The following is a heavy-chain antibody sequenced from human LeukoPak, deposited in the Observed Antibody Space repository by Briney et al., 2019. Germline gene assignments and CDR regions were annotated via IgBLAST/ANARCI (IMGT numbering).Heavy chain of an antibody. V-gene: IGHV4-59*08. J-gene: IGHJ4*02. CDR2: IYYSGST. D-gene: IGHD5-18*01. Sequence: SETLSLTCTVSGGSISSYYWSWIRQPPGKGLEWIGYIYYSGSTYYNPSLKSRVTISVDTSKNQFSLKLSSVTAADTAVYYCARGIHPGPDYWGQGTLVTVSS. CDR1: GGSISSYY. CDR3: ARGIHPGPDY.